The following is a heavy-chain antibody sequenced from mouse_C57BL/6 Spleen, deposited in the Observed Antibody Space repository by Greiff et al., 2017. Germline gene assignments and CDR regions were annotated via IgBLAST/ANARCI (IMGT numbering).Heavy chain of an antibody. CDR1: GFTFSDYY. Sequence: EVHLVESEGGLVQPGSSMKLSCTASGFTFSDYYMAWVRQVPEKGLEWVANINYDGSSTYYLDSLKSRFIISRDNAKNILYLQMSSLKSEDTATYYCAREGDYSNYDRGGYYAMDYWGQGTSVTVSS. V-gene: IGHV5-16*01. CDR3: AREGDYSNYDRGGYYAMDY. D-gene: IGHD2-5*01. J-gene: IGHJ4*01. CDR2: INYDGSST.